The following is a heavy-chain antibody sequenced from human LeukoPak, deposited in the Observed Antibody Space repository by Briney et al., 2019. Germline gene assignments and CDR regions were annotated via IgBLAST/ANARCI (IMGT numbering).Heavy chain of an antibody. D-gene: IGHD1-26*01. J-gene: IGHJ4*02. CDR2: VSSGGDT. Sequence: PSGGSLRLSCAASGFTVSSNYMNWVRQAPGKGLEWVSVVSSGGDTYYADSVRGRFVISRDHSKNTLYLQMNGLRAEDTAVYYCTRGVWDWGQGTLVTVSS. CDR1: GFTVSSNY. V-gene: IGHV3-53*01. CDR3: TRGVWD.